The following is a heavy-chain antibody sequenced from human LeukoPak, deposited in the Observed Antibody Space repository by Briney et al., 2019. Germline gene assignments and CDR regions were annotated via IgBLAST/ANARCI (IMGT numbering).Heavy chain of an antibody. CDR3: ARENTGIAAAGLR. Sequence: GGSLRLSCAASGFTFSSYAMHWVRQAPGKGLEWVAVISYDGSNKYYADSVKGRLTISRDNSKNTLYLQMNSLRAEDTAVYYCARENTGIAAAGLRWGQGTLVTVSS. J-gene: IGHJ4*02. CDR1: GFTFSSYA. CDR2: ISYDGSNK. D-gene: IGHD6-13*01. V-gene: IGHV3-30*04.